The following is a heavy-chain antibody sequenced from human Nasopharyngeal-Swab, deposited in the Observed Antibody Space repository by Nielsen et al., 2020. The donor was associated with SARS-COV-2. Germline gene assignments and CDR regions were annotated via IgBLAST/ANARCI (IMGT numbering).Heavy chain of an antibody. CDR2: INTNTGNP. CDR1: GDTFTSCA. J-gene: IGHJ6*02. Sequence: ASVKVSCKASGDTFTSCAMNWVRQAPGQGLEGMGWINTNTGNPTYAQGFTGRFVFALDTSVSTAYLQISSLKAEDTAVYYCARDDSITIFGVVIEFSGIDVWGQGTPVTVSS. D-gene: IGHD3-3*01. CDR3: ARDDSITIFGVVIEFSGIDV. V-gene: IGHV7-4-1*02.